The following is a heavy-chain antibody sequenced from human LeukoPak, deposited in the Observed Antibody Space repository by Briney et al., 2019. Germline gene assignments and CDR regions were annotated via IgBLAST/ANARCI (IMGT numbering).Heavy chain of an antibody. D-gene: IGHD6-19*01. Sequence: ASVKVSCKASGYTFTGYYMHWVRQAPGQGLEWMGRINPNSGGTNYAQKFQGRVTMTRDTSISTAYMELSRLRSDDTAVYSCASFFLAGTLDEVFDIWAKGQWSPSLQ. CDR1: GYTFTGYY. CDR3: ASFFLAGTLDEVFDI. V-gene: IGHV1-2*06. CDR2: INPNSGGT. J-gene: IGHJ3*02.